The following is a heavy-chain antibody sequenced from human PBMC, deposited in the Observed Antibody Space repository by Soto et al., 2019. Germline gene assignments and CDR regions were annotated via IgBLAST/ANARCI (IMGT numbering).Heavy chain of an antibody. CDR3: ARPLVAPVAGPYYYGMDV. CDR2: IWYDGNTK. V-gene: IGHV3-33*01. Sequence: QIQLVESGGGVVQPGRSLRLSCAASGFTFNSYGFNWVRQAPGKGLEWVAVIWYDGNTKYYADSVKGRFTISRDNLKNTLYLQMNSLPAEDTAVYYCARPLVAPVAGPYYYGMDVWGQGTTVTVSS. J-gene: IGHJ6*02. D-gene: IGHD6-19*01. CDR1: GFTFNSYG.